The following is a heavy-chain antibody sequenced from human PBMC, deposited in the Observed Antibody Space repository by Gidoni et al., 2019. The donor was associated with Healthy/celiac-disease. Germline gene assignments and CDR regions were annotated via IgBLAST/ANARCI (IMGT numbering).Heavy chain of an antibody. CDR1: GYTFTSYD. D-gene: IGHD3-3*01. CDR2: MNPNSGNT. Sequence: QVQLVQSGAEVKKPGASVKVSCKASGYTFTSYDINWVRQATGQGLEWMGWMNPNSGNTGYAQKFQGRVTMTSNTSISTAYMELSSLRSEDTAVYYCARYSHYDFWSGYHLYYYYGMDVWGQGTTVTVSS. V-gene: IGHV1-8*01. CDR3: ARYSHYDFWSGYHLYYYYGMDV. J-gene: IGHJ6*02.